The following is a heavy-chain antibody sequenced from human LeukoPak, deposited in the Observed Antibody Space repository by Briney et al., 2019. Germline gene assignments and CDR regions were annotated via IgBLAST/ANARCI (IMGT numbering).Heavy chain of an antibody. D-gene: IGHD4-17*01. CDR1: GGSISSYY. CDR2: IYTSGST. J-gene: IGHJ5*02. CDR3: ARDWDYGDFNWFDP. V-gene: IGHV4-4*07. Sequence: SETLFLTCTVSGGSISSYYWSWIRQPAGKGLEWIGRIYTSGSTNYNPSLKSRVTISVDTSRNQFSLKLSSVTAADTAVYYCARDWDYGDFNWFDPWGQGTLVTVSS.